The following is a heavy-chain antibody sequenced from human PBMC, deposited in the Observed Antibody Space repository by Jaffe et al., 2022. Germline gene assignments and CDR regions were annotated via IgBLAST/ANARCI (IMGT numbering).Heavy chain of an antibody. V-gene: IGHV4-39*02. CDR2: IYYSGST. D-gene: IGHD3-3*01. J-gene: IGHJ3*02. CDR3: AREGVGVVKFDI. CDR1: GGSISSSSYY. Sequence: QLQLQESGPGLVKPSETLSLTCTVSGGSISSSSYYWGWIRQPPGKGLEWIGSIYYSGSTYYNPSLKSRVTISVDTSKNQFSLKLSSVTAADTAVYYCAREGVGVVKFDIWGQGTMVTVSS.